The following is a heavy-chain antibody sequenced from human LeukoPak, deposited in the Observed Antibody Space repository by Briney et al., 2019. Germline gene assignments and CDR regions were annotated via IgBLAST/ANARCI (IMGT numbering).Heavy chain of an antibody. CDR3: ATSGTWANDY. Sequence: SETLSLTCSVSGGSISSSTYYWGWIRQPPGKGLEWIGEIYHRGSTNYNPSLKSRVTISVDKSKNQFSLKLSSVIAADTAVYYCATSGTWANDYWGQGTLVTVSS. J-gene: IGHJ4*02. D-gene: IGHD3-10*01. V-gene: IGHV4-39*07. CDR2: IYHRGST. CDR1: GGSISSSTYY.